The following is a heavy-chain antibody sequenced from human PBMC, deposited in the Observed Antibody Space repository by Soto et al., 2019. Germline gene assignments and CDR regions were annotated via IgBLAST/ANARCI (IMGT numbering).Heavy chain of an antibody. J-gene: IGHJ4*02. Sequence: SETLSLTCTVSGGSINTFYWSWVRQPAGKGLEWIGRIFSSGSTSFNPSLESRVAMSVDTSKNHFSLNLSSVTAADMAVYYCAREGSYSAYNFAHGIQLWSFDFWGQGALVAVSS. CDR2: IFSSGST. CDR1: GGSINTFY. D-gene: IGHD5-12*01. V-gene: IGHV4-4*07. CDR3: AREGSYSAYNFAHGIQLWSFDF.